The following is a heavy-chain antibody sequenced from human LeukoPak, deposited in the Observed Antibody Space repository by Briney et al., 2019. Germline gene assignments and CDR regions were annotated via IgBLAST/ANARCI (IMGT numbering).Heavy chain of an antibody. CDR1: GLTFSSFA. V-gene: IGHV3-23*01. Sequence: PGGSLRLSCAASGLTFSSFAMTWVRQAPGEGLEWVSTISGSGGSTYYADSVKGRFTVSRDNSKNTLYLQMNSLRAEDTAVYYCAKARSSTVTTSFDYWGQGTLVTVSS. CDR3: AKARSSTVTTSFDY. CDR2: ISGSGGST. D-gene: IGHD4-17*01. J-gene: IGHJ4*02.